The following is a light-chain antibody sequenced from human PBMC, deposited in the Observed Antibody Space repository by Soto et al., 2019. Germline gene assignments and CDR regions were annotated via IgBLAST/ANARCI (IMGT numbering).Light chain of an antibody. CDR3: QQYESTPPT. CDR1: QSVLYSSNNKNY. V-gene: IGKV4-1*01. J-gene: IGKJ2*01. CDR2: WAS. Sequence: DIVMTQSPDSLAVSPGERATINCKSSQSVLYSSNNKNYLAWYQQRPGQPPKLLIYWASTRESGVPGRFSGSGSGTDFTLTITSLQAEDVAVYYCQQYESTPPTFGQGTKLEIK.